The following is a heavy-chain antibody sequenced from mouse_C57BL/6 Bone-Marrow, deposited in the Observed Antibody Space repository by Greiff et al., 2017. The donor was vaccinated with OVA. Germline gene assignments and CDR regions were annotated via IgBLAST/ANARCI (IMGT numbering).Heavy chain of an antibody. CDR2: IDPEDGET. J-gene: IGHJ3*01. D-gene: IGHD1-1*01. V-gene: IGHV14-2*01. CDR3: ARDFYYGSSYGFAY. CDR1: GFTITDYY. Sequence: EVQLQQSGAELVKPGASVKLSCTASGFTITDYYMHWVKQRTEQGLEWIGRIDPEDGETNYAPKFQGKATITADTSSTTAYLQLSSLTSEDTAVYYCARDFYYGSSYGFAYWGQGTLVTVSA.